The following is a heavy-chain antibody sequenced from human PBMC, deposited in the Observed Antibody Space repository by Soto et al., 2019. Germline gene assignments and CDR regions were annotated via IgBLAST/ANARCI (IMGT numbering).Heavy chain of an antibody. J-gene: IGHJ6*02. CDR2: IISIFGTA. Sequence: QVQLVQSGAEVKKPGSSVKVSCKASGGTFSSYAISWVRQAPGQGLEWMGGIISIFGTADYAQKFQGRVTIPADESTSTAYMELSSLRSEDTAVYYCASHSGSSPEGRYYSGMDVWGQGTTVTVSS. D-gene: IGHD1-26*01. CDR1: GGTFSSYA. V-gene: IGHV1-69*12. CDR3: ASHSGSSPEGRYYSGMDV.